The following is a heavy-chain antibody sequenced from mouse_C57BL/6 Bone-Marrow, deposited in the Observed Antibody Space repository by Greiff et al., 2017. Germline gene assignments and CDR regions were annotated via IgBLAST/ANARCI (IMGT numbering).Heavy chain of an antibody. V-gene: IGHV1-66*01. Sequence: QVHVKQSGPELVKPGASVKISCKASGYSFTSYYIHWVKQRPGQGLEWIGWIYPGSGNTMYNETFKGKATLTADTSSSPAYMLLSSLASEDSAVYYSARGSVGYLWYFDVWGTGTTVTVSS. J-gene: IGHJ1*03. CDR1: GYSFTSYY. D-gene: IGHD2-2*01. CDR3: ARGSVGYLWYFDV. CDR2: IYPGSGNT.